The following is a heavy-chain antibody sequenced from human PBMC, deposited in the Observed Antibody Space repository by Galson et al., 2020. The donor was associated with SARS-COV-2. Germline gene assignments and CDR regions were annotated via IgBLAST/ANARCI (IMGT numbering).Heavy chain of an antibody. D-gene: IGHD3-22*01. J-gene: IGHJ4*02. CDR1: GGSFSGYY. CDR3: ARSYYDSSGY. CDR2: INHSGST. V-gene: IGHV4-34*01. Sequence: SETLSLTCAVYGGSFSGYYWSWIRHPPGKGLEWMGEINHSGSTNYNPSLKSRVTISVDTSTNPFSLKLSTVAAADTAVYYCARSYYDSSGYWGQGTLVTVSS.